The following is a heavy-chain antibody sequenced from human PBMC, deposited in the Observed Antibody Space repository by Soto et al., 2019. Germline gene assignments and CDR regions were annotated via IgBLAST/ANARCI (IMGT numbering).Heavy chain of an antibody. Sequence: ASVKVSCKASGYTFTSYAMHWVRQAPGQRLEWMGWINAGNGNTKYSQKFQGRVTITRDTSASTAYMELSSLRSEDMAVYYCASPRGEQLVIEYDAFDIWGQGTMVTVSS. J-gene: IGHJ3*02. CDR1: GYTFTSYA. V-gene: IGHV1-3*01. CDR3: ASPRGEQLVIEYDAFDI. CDR2: INAGNGNT. D-gene: IGHD1-26*01.